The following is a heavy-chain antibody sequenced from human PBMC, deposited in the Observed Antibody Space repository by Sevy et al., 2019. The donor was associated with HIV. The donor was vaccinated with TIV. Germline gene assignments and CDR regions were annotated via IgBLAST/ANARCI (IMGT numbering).Heavy chain of an antibody. CDR2: ISGGGTYI. J-gene: IGHJ3*02. CDR3: ARGTHDYGDYDRDAFDI. D-gene: IGHD4-17*01. V-gene: IGHV3-21*01. CDR1: EFTFSSYS. Sequence: GGSLRLSCATSEFTFSSYSMNWVRQAPGNGLEWVSSISGGGTYIYYADSVKGRFTSSRDNANNSLSLQMNSLRAEDTAVYYCARGTHDYGDYDRDAFDIWGQGTMVTVSS.